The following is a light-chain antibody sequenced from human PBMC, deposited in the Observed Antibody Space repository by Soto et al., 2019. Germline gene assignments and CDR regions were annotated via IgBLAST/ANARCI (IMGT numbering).Light chain of an antibody. V-gene: IGKV3-15*01. CDR3: QQYNNWPRT. J-gene: IGKJ1*01. Sequence: EIGMTQSPATLSVSPGDRATLSCRASQSVNTNLAWYQQKPGQAPRLLIYGASTRATGIPARFSGGGSGTEFTLTIISLRSEDFAVYYCQQYNNWPRTFGQGTKVDIK. CDR1: QSVNTN. CDR2: GAS.